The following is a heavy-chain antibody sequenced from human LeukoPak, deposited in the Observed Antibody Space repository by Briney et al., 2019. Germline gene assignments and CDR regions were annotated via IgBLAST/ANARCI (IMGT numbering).Heavy chain of an antibody. CDR2: IYYSGST. V-gene: IGHV4-59*01. Sequence: SETLSLTCTVSGGSISSYYWSWIRQPPGKGLEWIGYIYYSGSTNYNPSLKSRVTISVDTSKNQFSLKLSSVTAADTAVYYCARDGLVDTAMVNDYYGMDVWGQGTTVTVSS. D-gene: IGHD5-18*01. J-gene: IGHJ6*02. CDR3: ARDGLVDTAMVNDYYGMDV. CDR1: GGSISSYY.